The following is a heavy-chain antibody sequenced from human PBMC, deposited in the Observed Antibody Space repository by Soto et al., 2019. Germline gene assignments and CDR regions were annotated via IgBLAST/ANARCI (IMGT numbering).Heavy chain of an antibody. Sequence: SETLSLTCTVSGGSISSGDYYWSWIRQPPGKGLGWIGYIYYSGSTYYNPSLKSRVTISVDTSKNQFSLKLSSVTAADTAVYYCARAQWSPEPHYFDYWGQGTQVTVSS. V-gene: IGHV4-30-4*01. CDR1: GGSISSGDYY. CDR3: ARAQWSPEPHYFDY. D-gene: IGHD6-19*01. CDR2: IYYSGST. J-gene: IGHJ4*02.